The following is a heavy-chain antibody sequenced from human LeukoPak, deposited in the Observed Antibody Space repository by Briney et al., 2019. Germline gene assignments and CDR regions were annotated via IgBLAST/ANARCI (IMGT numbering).Heavy chain of an antibody. D-gene: IGHD4-17*01. CDR2: LRGAGDKS. CDR3: AKLNDYGAYYLPYFDY. J-gene: IGHJ4*02. CDR1: GFTFFEYA. V-gene: IGHV3-23*01. Sequence: GGSLRLSCAASGFTFFEYAMTWVRQARGKGLGWVSALRGAGDKSFYGDSVTGRFTIYRANSKTMLFLQMNSLRSEDTPVSFCAKLNDYGAYYLPYFDYWGQGTPVTVSS.